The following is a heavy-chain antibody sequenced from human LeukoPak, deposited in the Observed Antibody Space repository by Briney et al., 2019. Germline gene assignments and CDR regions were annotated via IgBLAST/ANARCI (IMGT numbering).Heavy chain of an antibody. J-gene: IGHJ3*02. D-gene: IGHD6-13*01. CDR1: GGTFSNYA. CDR3: ATDLADATYGFDI. CDR2: IIPILGTS. Sequence: SVKVSCKTSGGTFSNYAISWVRQAPGQGLEWVGGIIPILGTSNSAEKFQGSLTVTTDEFTGTAYMELSTLRSEDTAVYYCATDLADATYGFDIWGQGTMVTVSS. V-gene: IGHV1-69*05.